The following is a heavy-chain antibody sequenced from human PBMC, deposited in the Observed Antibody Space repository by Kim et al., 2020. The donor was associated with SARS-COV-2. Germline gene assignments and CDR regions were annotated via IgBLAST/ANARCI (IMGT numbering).Heavy chain of an antibody. Sequence: GGSLRLSCVASGFTFSSYTIAWVRQAAGKGLEWVSSISSRDFNTYYAGSVRGRFTVSRDNPQNKVYLQMNNLRAEDTAIYYCAKVTGTTSGAKGRFDYWGQGTLVTVSS. CDR1: GFTFSSYT. D-gene: IGHD1-1*01. J-gene: IGHJ4*02. CDR2: ISSRDFNT. V-gene: IGHV3-23*01. CDR3: AKVTGTTSGAKGRFDY.